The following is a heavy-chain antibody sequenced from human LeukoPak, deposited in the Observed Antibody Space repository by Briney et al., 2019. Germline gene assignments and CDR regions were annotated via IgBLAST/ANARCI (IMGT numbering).Heavy chain of an antibody. CDR1: GYTFTSYA. J-gene: IGHJ5*02. CDR3: ARPWEDIQKGHNWFDP. CDR2: INTNTGNP. V-gene: IGHV7-4-1*02. D-gene: IGHD1-26*01. Sequence: ASVKLSCEASGYTFTSYAMNWVRQAPGQGFEWMGWINTNTGNPTYAQGFTGRFVFSLDTSVSTAYLQISSLKAEDTAVYYCARPWEDIQKGHNWFDPWGQGTLVTVSS.